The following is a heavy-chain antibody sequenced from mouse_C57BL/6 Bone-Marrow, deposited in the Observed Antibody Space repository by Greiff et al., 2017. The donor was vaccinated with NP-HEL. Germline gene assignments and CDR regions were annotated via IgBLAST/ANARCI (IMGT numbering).Heavy chain of an antibody. CDR2: IDPEDGDT. CDR1: GFNIKDYY. V-gene: IGHV14-1*01. CDR3: TTGSSPYWYFDV. D-gene: IGHD1-1*01. J-gene: IGHJ1*03. Sequence: VQLQQSGAELVRPGASVKLSCTASGFNIKDYYMHWVKQRPEQGLEWIGRIDPEDGDTEYAPKFQGKATMNADPSSNTAYLQLSSLTSEDTAVYYCTTGSSPYWYFDVWGTGTTVTVSS.